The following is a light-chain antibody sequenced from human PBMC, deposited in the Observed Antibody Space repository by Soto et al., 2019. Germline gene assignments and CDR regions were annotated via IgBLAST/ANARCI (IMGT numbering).Light chain of an antibody. J-gene: IGKJ2*01. V-gene: IGKV1-5*03. CDR2: KAS. Sequence: DIPMTQSPSTLSASVGDRVTITCRASQSISSWLAWYQQKPGKAPKLLIYKASSLESGVPSRFSGSGSGTEFTLTISSLQPDDFATYYCQQWGAFGQGTKLEIK. CDR3: QQWGA. CDR1: QSISSW.